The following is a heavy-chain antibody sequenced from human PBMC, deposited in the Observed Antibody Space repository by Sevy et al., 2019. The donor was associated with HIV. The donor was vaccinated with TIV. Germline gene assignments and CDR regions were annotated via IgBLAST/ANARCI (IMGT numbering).Heavy chain of an antibody. CDR1: GFTFSSYG. Sequence: GGSLRLSCAASGFTFSSYGMHWVRQAPGKGLEWVALIGYDGSNKYYADSVKGRFTISKDNSKNTRYLQMNSLRAEDTAVYYCATEGERSSWSAFFDHWGQGALVTVSS. CDR2: IGYDGSNK. D-gene: IGHD6-13*01. CDR3: ATEGERSSWSAFFDH. J-gene: IGHJ4*02. V-gene: IGHV3-30*02.